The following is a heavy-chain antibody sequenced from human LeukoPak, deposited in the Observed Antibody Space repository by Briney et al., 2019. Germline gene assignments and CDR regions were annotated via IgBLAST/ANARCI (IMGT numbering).Heavy chain of an antibody. V-gene: IGHV3-23*01. J-gene: IGHJ4*02. CDR3: AKKVGLVSAPLYYFDV. CDR1: GFTFSSYA. D-gene: IGHD5/OR15-5a*01. Sequence: GGSLRLSCAASGFTFSSYAMSWVRQAPGKGLEWVSAISGPAGSWDYADSVKGRFTISRDNSKNTLFLQMNSLRADDTAIYYCAKKVGLVSAPLYYFDVWGPGTLVTVSS. CDR2: ISGPAGSW.